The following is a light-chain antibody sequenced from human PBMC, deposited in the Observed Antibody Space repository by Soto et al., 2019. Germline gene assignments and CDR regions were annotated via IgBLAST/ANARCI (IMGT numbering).Light chain of an antibody. V-gene: IGLV2-14*01. Sequence: QSVLTQPVSVSGSPGQSITISCTGTSSDVGGYNYVSWYQQHPGKAPKLIIYDVSYRPSGISNRFSGSKSGNTASLSISGRQAEDEADYYCCSYTSRSTKVFGGGTKLTVL. CDR2: DVS. CDR1: SSDVGGYNY. CDR3: CSYTSRSTKV. J-gene: IGLJ2*01.